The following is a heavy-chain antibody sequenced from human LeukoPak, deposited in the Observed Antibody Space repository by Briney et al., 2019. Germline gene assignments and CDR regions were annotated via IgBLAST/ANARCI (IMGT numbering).Heavy chain of an antibody. V-gene: IGHV3-48*01. Sequence: GGSLRLSCAASGFTFSSYSMNWVRQAPGKGLEWVSYISSSSSTIYYADSVKGRFTISRDNAKNSLYLQMNSLRAEDTAVYYCARIRTPRNIAARLPMDVWGKGTTVTVSS. D-gene: IGHD6-13*01. CDR2: ISSSSSTI. J-gene: IGHJ6*03. CDR3: ARIRTPRNIAARLPMDV. CDR1: GFTFSSYS.